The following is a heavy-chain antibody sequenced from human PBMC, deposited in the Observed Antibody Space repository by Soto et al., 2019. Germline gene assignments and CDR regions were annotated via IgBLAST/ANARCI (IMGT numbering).Heavy chain of an antibody. CDR3: ARTPANYFYYYMDV. CDR1: GYTFSIYG. D-gene: IGHD2-2*01. V-gene: IGHV1-18*01. J-gene: IGHJ6*03. Sequence: ASVKVSCKASGYTFSIYGISWVRQAPGQGLEWMGWISAYNGNTNYAQKLQGRVTMTTDTSTSTAYMELRSLRSDDTAVYYCARTPANYFYYYMDVWGKGSTVTVSS. CDR2: ISAYNGNT.